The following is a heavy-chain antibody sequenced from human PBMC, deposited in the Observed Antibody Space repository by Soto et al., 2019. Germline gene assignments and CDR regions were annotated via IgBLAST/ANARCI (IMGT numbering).Heavy chain of an antibody. CDR2: ISSESSFR. CDR1: GFTFSSYS. J-gene: IGHJ4*02. CDR3: AKCGADCSPIYS. Sequence: GGSLRLSCAASGFTFSSYSMNWLRQAPGKGLEWVSSISSESSFRYYADSVKGRFTISRDNSKNSLYLEMNSLRGEDTAVYYCAKCGADCSPIYSWGQGTLVTVSS. D-gene: IGHD2-21*02. V-gene: IGHV3-21*01.